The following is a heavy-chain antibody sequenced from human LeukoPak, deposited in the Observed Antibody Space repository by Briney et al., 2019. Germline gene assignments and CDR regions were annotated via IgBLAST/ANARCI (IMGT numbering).Heavy chain of an antibody. CDR3: TRDLTYYYDSSGYYFAAAFDI. CDR1: GFTFGDYA. V-gene: IGHV3-49*04. D-gene: IGHD3-22*01. J-gene: IGHJ3*02. Sequence: GGSLRLSCTASGFTFGDYAMSWVRQAPGKGLEWVGFIRSKAYGGTTEYAASVKGRFTISRDDSKSIAYLQMNSLKTEDTAVYYCTRDLTYYYDSSGYYFAAAFDIWGQGTMVTVSS. CDR2: IRSKAYGGTT.